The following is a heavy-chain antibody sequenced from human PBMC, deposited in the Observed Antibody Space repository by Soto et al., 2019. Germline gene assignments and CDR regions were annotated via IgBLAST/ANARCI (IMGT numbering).Heavy chain of an antibody. Sequence: QITLEESGPTLVKPTQTLTLTCTFSGFSLNTRGVAVGWTRQPRGKALEWLALIYWTDEKKYNPSLRSGLTIPKDTSKNQVVLTMTNMDPVDTATYSCAHYYDGSGKWGFDYWGQGTLVTVSS. CDR1: GFSLNTRGVA. CDR3: AHYYDGSGKWGFDY. D-gene: IGHD3-22*01. CDR2: IYWTDEK. V-gene: IGHV2-5*01. J-gene: IGHJ4*02.